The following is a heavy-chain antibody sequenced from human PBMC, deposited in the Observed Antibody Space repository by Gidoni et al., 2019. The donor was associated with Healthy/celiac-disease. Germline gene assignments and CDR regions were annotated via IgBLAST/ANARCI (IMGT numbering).Heavy chain of an antibody. J-gene: IGHJ4*02. V-gene: IGHV3-23*01. D-gene: IGHD6-19*01. Sequence: EVQLLESGGGLVQPGGSLRLSCAASGFTFSSSARSWVCQVPGKGLEWVSAISGSGGSTYYADSVKGRFTISRDNSKNTLYLQMNSLRAEDTAVYYCATRPRRMAIIAVAGFFDYWGQGTLVTVSS. CDR3: ATRPRRMAIIAVAGFFDY. CDR2: ISGSGGST. CDR1: GFTFSSSA.